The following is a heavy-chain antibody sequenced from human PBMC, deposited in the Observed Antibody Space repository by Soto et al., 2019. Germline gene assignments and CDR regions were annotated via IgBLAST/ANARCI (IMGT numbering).Heavy chain of an antibody. CDR3: ARDCSSTSCYDAFDI. CDR2: ISAYNGNI. D-gene: IGHD2-2*01. J-gene: IGHJ3*02. Sequence: ASVKVSCKASGYTFTSYGISWVRQAPGQGLEWMGWISAYNGNINYAQKLQGRVTMTTDTSTSTAYMELRSLRSDDTAVYYCARDCSSTSCYDAFDIWGQGTMVTVSS. V-gene: IGHV1-18*01. CDR1: GYTFTSYG.